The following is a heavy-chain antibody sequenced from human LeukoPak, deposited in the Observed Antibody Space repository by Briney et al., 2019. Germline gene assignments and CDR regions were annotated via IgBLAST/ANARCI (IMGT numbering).Heavy chain of an antibody. D-gene: IGHD6-13*01. J-gene: IGHJ4*02. Sequence: GGSVRLSCAASGFTFSSYEMNWVRQAPGKGLEWVSYISSSGSTIYYADSVKGRFTISRDNAKNSLYLQMNSLRAEDTAVYYCAREEGIAAPGYWGQGTLVTVSS. V-gene: IGHV3-48*03. CDR3: AREEGIAAPGY. CDR2: ISSSGSTI. CDR1: GFTFSSYE.